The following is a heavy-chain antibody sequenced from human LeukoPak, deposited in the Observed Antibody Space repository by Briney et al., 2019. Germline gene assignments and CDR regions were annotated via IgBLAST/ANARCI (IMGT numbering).Heavy chain of an antibody. CDR2: ISSSSSYI. Sequence: GGSLRPSCAASGFTFSSYSMNWVRQAPGKGLEWVSSISSSSSYIYYADSVKGRFTISRDNAKNSLYLQMNSLRAEDTAVYYCARYCSSTSCYGFDYWGQGTLVTVSS. V-gene: IGHV3-21*01. CDR1: GFTFSSYS. D-gene: IGHD2-2*01. J-gene: IGHJ4*02. CDR3: ARYCSSTSCYGFDY.